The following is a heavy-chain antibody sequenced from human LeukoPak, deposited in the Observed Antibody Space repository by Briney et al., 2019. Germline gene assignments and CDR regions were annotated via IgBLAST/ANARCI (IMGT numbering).Heavy chain of an antibody. CDR2: ISGSGGST. Sequence: GGSLRLSCAASGFTFSSYAVSWVRQAPGKGLEWVSAISGSGGSTYYADSVKGRFTISRDNSKNTLYLQMNSLRAEDTAVYYCAKDRITMVRGVINAYYMDVWGKGTTVTVSS. CDR1: GFTFSSYA. V-gene: IGHV3-23*01. D-gene: IGHD3-10*01. CDR3: AKDRITMVRGVINAYYMDV. J-gene: IGHJ6*03.